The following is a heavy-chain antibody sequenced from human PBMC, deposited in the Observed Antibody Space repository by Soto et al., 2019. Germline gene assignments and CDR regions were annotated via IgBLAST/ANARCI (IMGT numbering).Heavy chain of an antibody. Sequence: EVQLVESGGGLVEPGGSLRLSCAASGFTFTTAWINWVRQAPGKGLEWVGRIKSKIDGGATDFAAPVKGRFAISGDDSRNMVYFQNNSLEIEDTAVYYCTTDSHFTMKLVRFDYWGLGTLVTVSS. CDR2: IKSKIDGGAT. J-gene: IGHJ4*01. V-gene: IGHV3-15*07. D-gene: IGHD3-22*01. CDR1: GFTFTTAW. CDR3: TTDSHFTMKLVRFDY.